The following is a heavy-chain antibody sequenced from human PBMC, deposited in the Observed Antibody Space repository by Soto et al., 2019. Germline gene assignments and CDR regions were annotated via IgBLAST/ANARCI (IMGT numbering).Heavy chain of an antibody. CDR3: AREGTYYYDSSGYSFDY. J-gene: IGHJ4*02. CDR2: IIPIFGTA. CDR1: GGTFSSYA. V-gene: IGHV1-69*12. Sequence: QVQLVQSGAEVKKPGSSVKVSCKASGGTFSSYAISWVRQAPGQGLEWMGGIIPIFGTANYAQKFQGRVTITADESTSTADMELSSLRSEDTAVYYCAREGTYYYDSSGYSFDYWGQGTLVTVSS. D-gene: IGHD3-22*01.